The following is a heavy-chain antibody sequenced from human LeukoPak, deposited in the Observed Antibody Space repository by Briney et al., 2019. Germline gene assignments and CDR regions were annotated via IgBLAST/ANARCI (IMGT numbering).Heavy chain of an antibody. Sequence: SETLSLTCTVSGVSISSYYWSWIRQPAGKGLEWIGRIYTSGSTNYNPSLKSRVTMSVDTSKNQFSLKLSSVTAADTAVYYCARDGYDFWSGYYMLTGYYYYMDVWGKGTTVTVSS. J-gene: IGHJ6*03. CDR2: IYTSGST. CDR3: ARDGYDFWSGYYMLTGYYYYMDV. V-gene: IGHV4-4*07. D-gene: IGHD3-3*01. CDR1: GVSISSYY.